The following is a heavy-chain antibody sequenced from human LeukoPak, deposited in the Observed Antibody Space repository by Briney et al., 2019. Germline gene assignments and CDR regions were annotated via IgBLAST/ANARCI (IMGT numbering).Heavy chain of an antibody. V-gene: IGHV3-66*04. CDR2: IYSDGRT. CDR3: ARHYGN. J-gene: IGHJ4*02. Sequence: GGSLRLSCAASGFTVSSNYMSWVRQAPGKGLEWVSVIYSDGRTYYADSVKGRFTISRDNSKNTLYLETNSLRAEDTAVYYCARHYGNWGQGTLVTVSS. D-gene: IGHD1-1*01. CDR1: GFTVSSNY.